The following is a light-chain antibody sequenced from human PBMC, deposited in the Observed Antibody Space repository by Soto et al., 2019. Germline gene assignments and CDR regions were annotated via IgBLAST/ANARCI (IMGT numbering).Light chain of an antibody. CDR2: GAS. CDR3: QQYGNSPIT. CDR1: QSVSSSY. V-gene: IGKV3-20*01. J-gene: IGKJ5*01. Sequence: EIVLTQSPGTLSLPPGERATLSCRASQSVSSSYLAWYQQKPGQAPSLLIYGASSRATGIPDRFSGSGSGTDFTLTISRLEPQDFAVYYCQQYGNSPITFGQGTRLDMK.